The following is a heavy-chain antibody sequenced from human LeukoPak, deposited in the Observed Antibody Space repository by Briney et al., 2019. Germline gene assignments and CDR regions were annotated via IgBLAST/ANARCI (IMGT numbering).Heavy chain of an antibody. CDR2: IKQDGSEE. V-gene: IGHV3-7*03. Sequence: GGSLRLSCAASGFTFSSYWMSWVRQAPGKGLEWVANIKQDGSEEYYVDSVKGRFTISRDNAKNSLYLQMNSLKTEDTAVYYCTTLYYDFWSGYCWGQGTLVTVSS. D-gene: IGHD3-3*01. CDR3: TTLYYDFWSGYC. J-gene: IGHJ4*02. CDR1: GFTFSSYW.